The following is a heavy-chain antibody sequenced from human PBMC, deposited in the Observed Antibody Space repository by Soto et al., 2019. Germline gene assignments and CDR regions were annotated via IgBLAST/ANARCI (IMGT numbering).Heavy chain of an antibody. CDR3: ASLTRGGSY. D-gene: IGHD2-15*01. CDR1: GGSISSYY. J-gene: IGHJ4*02. Sequence: SETLSLTCTVSGGSISSYYWSWIRQPPGKGLEWIGYIYYSGSTNYNPSLKGRVTISVDTSKNQFSLKLSSVTAADTAVYYCASLTRGGSYWGQGTLVTVSS. CDR2: IYYSGST. V-gene: IGHV4-59*01.